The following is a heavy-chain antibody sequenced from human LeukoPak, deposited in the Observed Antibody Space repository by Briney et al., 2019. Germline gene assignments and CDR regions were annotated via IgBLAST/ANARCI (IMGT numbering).Heavy chain of an antibody. D-gene: IGHD3-10*01. CDR1: GFTFDENA. V-gene: IGHV3-9*01. Sequence: GGSLRLSCAASGFTFDENAMHWVRQAPGKGLEWVSGISWSSNSVGYADSVKGRFIISRDNAKNSLYLQMNSLRVEDTALYYCARPRFGELLDAFDIWGQGTMVTVSS. J-gene: IGHJ3*02. CDR2: ISWSSNSV. CDR3: ARPRFGELLDAFDI.